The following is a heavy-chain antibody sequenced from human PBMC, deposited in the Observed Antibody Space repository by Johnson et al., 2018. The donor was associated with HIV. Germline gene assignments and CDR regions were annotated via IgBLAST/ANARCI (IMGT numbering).Heavy chain of an antibody. V-gene: IGHV3-7*03. CDR3: ANSLLLDAFDI. J-gene: IGHJ3*02. Sequence: VESGGSLRLSCAASGFTFSTYWMSWVRQAPGKGLEWVANIKQDGREKYYADSVKGRFTISRDNAKNSLYLQMNSLRDEDTAVYYCANSLLLDAFDIWGQGTMVTVSS. CDR2: IKQDGREK. D-gene: IGHD2-15*01. CDR1: GFTFSTYW.